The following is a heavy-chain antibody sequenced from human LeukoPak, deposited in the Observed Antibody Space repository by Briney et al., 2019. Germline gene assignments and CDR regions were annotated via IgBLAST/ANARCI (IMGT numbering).Heavy chain of an antibody. CDR1: GFTFSSYA. D-gene: IGHD3-3*01. Sequence: GGSLRLSCAASGFTFSSYAMSWVRQAPGKGLEWVSAISGSGGSTYYADSVKGRFTISRDNSKNTLYLQMNSLRAEDTAVYYCATQIDYDFWSGYYGYWGQGTLVTVSS. V-gene: IGHV3-23*01. CDR3: ATQIDYDFWSGYYGY. J-gene: IGHJ4*02. CDR2: ISGSGGST.